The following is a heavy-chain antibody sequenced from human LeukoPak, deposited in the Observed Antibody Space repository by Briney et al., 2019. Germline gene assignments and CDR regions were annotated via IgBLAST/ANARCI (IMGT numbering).Heavy chain of an antibody. CDR3: ARGFTMARGALQGY. D-gene: IGHD3-10*01. J-gene: IGHJ4*02. CDR2: SGGDI. Sequence: SGGDIYYADSVKGRFTTSRDNAKDSLFLQMSSLRDEDTGVYYCARGFTMARGALQGYWGQGILVSVTS. V-gene: IGHV3-48*03.